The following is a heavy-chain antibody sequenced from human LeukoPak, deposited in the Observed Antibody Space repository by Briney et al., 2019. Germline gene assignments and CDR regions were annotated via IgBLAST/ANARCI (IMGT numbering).Heavy chain of an antibody. Sequence: ASVKVSCKSSGYTFTDYHIHWVRQAPGQGLEWMGITYPVGDFTNSAQRFQGRVNMTSDTPTNTFYMELSGLRFDDTAVYYCARDQWGPDGLWGQGTMVTVSS. CDR3: ARDQWGPDGL. D-gene: IGHD5-24*01. CDR1: GYTFTDYH. V-gene: IGHV1-46*01. J-gene: IGHJ3*01. CDR2: TYPVGDFT.